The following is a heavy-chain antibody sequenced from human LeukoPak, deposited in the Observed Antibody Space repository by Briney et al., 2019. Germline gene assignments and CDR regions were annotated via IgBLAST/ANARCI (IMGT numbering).Heavy chain of an antibody. CDR3: ARDHSSSHRGWFDS. CDR2: VYYTGTA. CDR1: GGSIDSGGFY. Sequence: SETLSLTCIVSGGSIDSGGFYWGWIRQPPGRGPEWIGTVYYTGTAYYNPSLQSRVTISVDMSKGQFSLRLTSVTAADTAVYYCARDHSSSHRGWFDSWGQGALVTVSS. V-gene: IGHV4-39*07. D-gene: IGHD6-13*01. J-gene: IGHJ5*01.